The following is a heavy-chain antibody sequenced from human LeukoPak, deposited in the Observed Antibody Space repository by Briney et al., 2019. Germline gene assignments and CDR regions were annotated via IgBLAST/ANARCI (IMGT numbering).Heavy chain of an antibody. D-gene: IGHD6-13*01. CDR3: ARRVPHSSSWYAWYFDL. CDR1: GGSISSYY. V-gene: IGHV4-59*08. Sequence: SETLSLTCTVSGGSISSYYWSWIRQPPGKGLEWIGYIYYSGSTNYNPSLKSRVTISVDTSKNQFSLKLSSVTAADTSVYYCARRVPHSSSWYAWYFDLWGRGTLVTVSS. J-gene: IGHJ2*01. CDR2: IYYSGST.